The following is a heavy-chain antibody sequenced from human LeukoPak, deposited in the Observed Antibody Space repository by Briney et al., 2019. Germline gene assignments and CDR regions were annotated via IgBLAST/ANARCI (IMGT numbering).Heavy chain of an antibody. Sequence: QTGGSLRLSCAASGITFSNYGMHWVRQAPDKGLEWVAFIRHEGNDKYYADSVKGRFTISRDNSKNTLYLQMDNLRAEDTAVYYCARARGISGFNAFDIWGQGTMVTVSS. D-gene: IGHD1-26*01. CDR1: GITFSNYG. CDR3: ARARGISGFNAFDI. CDR2: IRHEGNDK. J-gene: IGHJ3*02. V-gene: IGHV3-30*02.